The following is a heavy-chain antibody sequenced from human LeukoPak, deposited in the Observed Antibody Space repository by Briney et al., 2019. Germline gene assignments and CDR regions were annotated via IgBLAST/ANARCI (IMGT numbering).Heavy chain of an antibody. D-gene: IGHD2-15*01. CDR3: AKSPVSSCRGSFCYPFDY. CDR2: ISGSDDGT. Sequence: GGSLRLSCAGSGFTFSTYAMSWVRQIPGKWLEWVSAISGSDDGTYYADSVKGRFTISRDNSRNTLYLQMNTLRAEDTAAYFCAKSPVSSCRGSFCYPFDYWGQGNLVTVSS. J-gene: IGHJ4*02. CDR1: GFTFSTYA. V-gene: IGHV3-23*01.